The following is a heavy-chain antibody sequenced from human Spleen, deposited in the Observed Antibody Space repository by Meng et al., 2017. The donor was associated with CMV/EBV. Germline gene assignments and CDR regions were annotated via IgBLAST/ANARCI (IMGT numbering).Heavy chain of an antibody. CDR1: GGSSGGDGYY. D-gene: IGHD3-22*01. V-gene: IGHV4-31*02. J-gene: IGHJ4*02. CDR2: IYYSGST. Sequence: GGSSGGDGYYWTWIRQHPGKGLEWIGQIYYSGSTYYNPSLKSRVTISVGTSKNQFSLKLNSVTAADTAVYYCASTNYHDSNAPLDYWGQGTLVTVSS. CDR3: ASTNYHDSNAPLDY.